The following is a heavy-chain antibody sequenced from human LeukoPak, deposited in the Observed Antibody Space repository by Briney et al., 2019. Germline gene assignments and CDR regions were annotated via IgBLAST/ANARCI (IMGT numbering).Heavy chain of an antibody. D-gene: IGHD4-17*01. Sequence: ASVNVSCKTSGYTFNNYAVNGVRPPPGQEREGVGWINTNTGNPTYAQGFTGRFVFSLDTSVRTAYLQITSLKGEDTAVYYCARSNNDGDYLGVGFDYWGQGTLVTVSS. V-gene: IGHV7-4-1*02. J-gene: IGHJ4*02. CDR2: INTNTGNP. CDR1: GYTFNNYA. CDR3: ARSNNDGDYLGVGFDY.